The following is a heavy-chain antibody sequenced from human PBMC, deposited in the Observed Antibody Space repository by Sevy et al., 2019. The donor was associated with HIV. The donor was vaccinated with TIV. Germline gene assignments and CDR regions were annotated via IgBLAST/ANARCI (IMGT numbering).Heavy chain of an antibody. V-gene: IGHV4-31*03. D-gene: IGHD4-17*01. CDR1: GGSISSGGYY. CDR3: ASVTTLWDYGMDV. Sequence: SETLSLTCTVSGGSISSGGYYWSWIRQHPGQGLEWIGYIYYSRSTYYNPSLKSRVTISVDTYKNQFSLNLGSVTAADAAVYYCASVTTLWDYGMDVWGQGTTVTVSS. CDR2: IYYSRST. J-gene: IGHJ6*02.